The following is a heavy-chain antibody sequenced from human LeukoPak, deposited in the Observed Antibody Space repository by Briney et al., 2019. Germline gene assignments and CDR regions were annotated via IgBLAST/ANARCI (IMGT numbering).Heavy chain of an antibody. CDR2: INPNSGGT. Sequence: ASVKVSCKASGYTFTGYYMHWVRQAPGQGLEWMGWINPNSGGTNYAQKFQGRVTMTRDTSISTDYMELSRLRSDDTAVYYCARDRPYYSSSSGLVDYWGQGTLVTVSS. CDR1: GYTFTGYY. D-gene: IGHD6-6*01. V-gene: IGHV1-2*02. CDR3: ARDRPYYSSSSGLVDY. J-gene: IGHJ4*02.